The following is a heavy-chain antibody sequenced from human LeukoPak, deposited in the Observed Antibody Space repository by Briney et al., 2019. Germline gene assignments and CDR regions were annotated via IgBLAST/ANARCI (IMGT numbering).Heavy chain of an antibody. CDR2: IDWDDDK. D-gene: IGHD2-15*01. CDR3: ARMTPDSPSFDY. Sequence: SGPTLVKPTQTLTLTCTFSGFSLSTPAMCVTWIRQPPGKALEWLARIDWDDDKFYSPSLRTRLTISKDTPKNQVVLRMTNMDPVDTGTYYCARMTPDSPSFDYWGQGALITVSS. J-gene: IGHJ4*02. V-gene: IGHV2-70*17. CDR1: GFSLSTPAMC.